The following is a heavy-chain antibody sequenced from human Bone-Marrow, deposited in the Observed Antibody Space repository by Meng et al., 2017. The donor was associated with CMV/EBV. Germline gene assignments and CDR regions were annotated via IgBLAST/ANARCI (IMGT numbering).Heavy chain of an antibody. CDR3: ARDRSRYCSSISCRYGMDF. Sequence: GESLKISCAASGFTFSSYGMHWVRQAPGKGLEWVAFIRYDGSNKYYADSVKGRFAISRDNSKNTLYLQMNSLRAEDTAVYYCARDRSRYCSSISCRYGMDFWGQGPTVTGSS. D-gene: IGHD2-2*01. V-gene: IGHV3-30*02. J-gene: IGHJ6*02. CDR2: IRYDGSNK. CDR1: GFTFSSYG.